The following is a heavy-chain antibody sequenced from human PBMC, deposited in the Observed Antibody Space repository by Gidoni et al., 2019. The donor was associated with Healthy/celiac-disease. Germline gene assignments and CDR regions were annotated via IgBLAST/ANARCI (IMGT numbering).Heavy chain of an antibody. V-gene: IGHV1-69*06. CDR2: ISPIFVTA. CDR1: GGTFSCYA. D-gene: IGHD3-3*01. J-gene: IGHJ5*02. CDR3: ATIYYDFWSGPWAGWFDP. Sequence: QVQLVQSGAEVKKPGSSVKVSCKASGGTFSCYAISWVRQAPGQGLEWMGGISPIFVTANYAQKFQGRVTITADKSTSTAYMGLSSLRSEDTAVYYCATIYYDFWSGPWAGWFDPWGQGTLVTVSS.